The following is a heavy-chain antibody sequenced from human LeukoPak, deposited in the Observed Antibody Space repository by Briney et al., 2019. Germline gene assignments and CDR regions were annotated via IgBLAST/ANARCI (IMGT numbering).Heavy chain of an antibody. CDR1: GFTLSNYW. Sequence: QPGGSLRLSCAASGFTLSNYWMQWVRQAPGKGLVWVSRIDSNGNNIGYADSVKGRFTISRDNAKNTLYLQMNSLRAGDSAVYFCARAGVIVGFDYWGQGTLVTVPS. J-gene: IGHJ4*02. CDR2: IDSNGNNI. V-gene: IGHV3-74*01. CDR3: ARAGVIVGFDY. D-gene: IGHD7-27*01.